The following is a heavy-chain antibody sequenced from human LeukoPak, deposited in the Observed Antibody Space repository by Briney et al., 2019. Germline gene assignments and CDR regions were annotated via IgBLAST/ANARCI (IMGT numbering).Heavy chain of an antibody. Sequence: PSETLSLTCTVSGGSISSSSYYWGWIRQPPGKGLEWIGSIYYSGSTYYNPSLKSRVTISVDTSKNQFSLKLSSVTAADTAVYYCASQVRRIVGVTWEPFHDYWGQGTLVTVSS. CDR2: IYYSGST. CDR1: GGSISSSSYY. J-gene: IGHJ4*02. CDR3: ASQVRRIVGVTWEPFHDY. V-gene: IGHV4-39*01. D-gene: IGHD1-26*01.